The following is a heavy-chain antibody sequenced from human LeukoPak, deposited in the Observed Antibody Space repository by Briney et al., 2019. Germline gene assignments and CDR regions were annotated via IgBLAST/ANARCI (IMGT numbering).Heavy chain of an antibody. Sequence: GALRLSCAASGFTFSSYSMNWVRQAPAKGLEWVAHMNGDGSQIYYMDFVKGRFTISRDNAKNSLYLQMNGLRAEDTAVYYCVAWGNSGNSWGQGTMVIVSS. V-gene: IGHV3-7*01. CDR2: MNGDGSQI. D-gene: IGHD1-26*01. CDR1: GFTFSSYS. CDR3: VAWGNSGNS. J-gene: IGHJ3*01.